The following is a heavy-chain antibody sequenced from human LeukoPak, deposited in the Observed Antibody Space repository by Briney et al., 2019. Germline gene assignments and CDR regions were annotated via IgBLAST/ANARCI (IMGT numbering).Heavy chain of an antibody. J-gene: IGHJ4*02. CDR1: GFTFSSSG. V-gene: IGHV3-30*03. CDR3: ATDRGWYFDN. CDR2: ISHEGSEK. D-gene: IGHD1-26*01. Sequence: GGSLRLSCAASGFTFSSSGMHWVRQGPGTGLEWVAFISHEGSEKYFADSVKGRFTISRDNSKSTLYLQMNSLRDEDTAVFYCATDRGWYFDNWGQGTLVTVAS.